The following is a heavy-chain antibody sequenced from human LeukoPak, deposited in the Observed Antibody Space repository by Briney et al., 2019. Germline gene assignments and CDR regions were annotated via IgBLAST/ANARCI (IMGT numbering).Heavy chain of an antibody. D-gene: IGHD2-2*02. J-gene: IGHJ3*02. Sequence: SETLSLTCAVYGGSFSGYWSWIRQPPGKGLEWIGEINHSGSTNYNPSLKSRVTISVDTSKNQFSLKLSSVTAADTAVYYCARAISAAIKGDAFDIWGQGTMVTVSS. CDR1: GGSFSGY. CDR3: ARAISAAIKGDAFDI. V-gene: IGHV4-34*01. CDR2: INHSGST.